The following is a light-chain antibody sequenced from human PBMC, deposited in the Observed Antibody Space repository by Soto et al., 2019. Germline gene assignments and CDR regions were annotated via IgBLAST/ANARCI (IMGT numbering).Light chain of an antibody. J-gene: IGKJ5*01. CDR3: QEYNNRPSIT. V-gene: IGKV3-15*01. CDR2: GAS. Sequence: DIVLTQSPGTLYLSPGERATLSCRASQSVRSNLAWYQQKPGQAPRLLIYGASTRATGIPARFSGSGSGTEFPLPVSRLASEDFAVYYCQEYNNRPSITFGPGNRLEIK. CDR1: QSVRSN.